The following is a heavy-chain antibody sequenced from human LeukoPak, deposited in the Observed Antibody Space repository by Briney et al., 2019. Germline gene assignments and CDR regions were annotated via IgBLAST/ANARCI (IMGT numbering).Heavy chain of an antibody. Sequence: PGGSLRLSCTASGFTFRSYWVTWVRQAPGEGLEWVADIKQDGSEKYYVDSVKGRFTISRDNSKNTLYLQMNSLRAEDTAVYYCAKDGGRGSSSEVEAFDIWGQGTMVTVSS. CDR1: GFTFRSYW. CDR2: IKQDGSEK. CDR3: AKDGGRGSSSEVEAFDI. D-gene: IGHD6-13*01. V-gene: IGHV3-7*01. J-gene: IGHJ3*02.